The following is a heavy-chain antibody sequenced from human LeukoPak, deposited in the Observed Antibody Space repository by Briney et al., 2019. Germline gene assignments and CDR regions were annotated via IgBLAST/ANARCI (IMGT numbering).Heavy chain of an antibody. J-gene: IGHJ4*02. CDR2: IYPGDSDT. D-gene: IGHD5-18*01. Sequence: GESLKISCRGSGYNFTNNWIGWVRQMPGKGLEWMGIIYPGDSDTRYSPSFQGQVTFSADKSISTAYLQWSSLKASDTAMYYCARQYNYGLFDYWGQGTLVTVSS. CDR1: GYNFTNNW. V-gene: IGHV5-51*01. CDR3: ARQYNYGLFDY.